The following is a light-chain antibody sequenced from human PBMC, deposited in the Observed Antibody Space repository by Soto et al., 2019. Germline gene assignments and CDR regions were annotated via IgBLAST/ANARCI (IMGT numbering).Light chain of an antibody. J-gene: IGLJ1*01. CDR2: DVT. CDR1: SSDVSDYHY. CDR3: SSYVGSSTYV. Sequence: QSALTQPRSVSGSPGQSVTISCTGTSSDVSDYHYVSWYQQHSGKAPQLMIYDVTKRPSGVPDRFSGSKSDRTASLTISGLKADDDDDYYCSSYVGSSTYVFGTGTKLTVL. V-gene: IGLV2-11*01.